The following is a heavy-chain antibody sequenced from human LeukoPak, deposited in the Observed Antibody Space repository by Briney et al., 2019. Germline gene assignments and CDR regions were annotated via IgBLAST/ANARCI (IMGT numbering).Heavy chain of an antibody. V-gene: IGHV3-21*01. CDR3: ARGAYGSGTNAFDI. D-gene: IGHD3-10*01. J-gene: IGHJ3*02. Sequence: GGSLRLSCAASGFTFSSYSMNWVRQAPGKGLEWVSSISSSSSYIYYADSVKGRFIISRDNAKNSLYLQMNSLRAEDTAVYYCARGAYGSGTNAFDIWGQGTMVTVSS. CDR2: ISSSSSYI. CDR1: GFTFSSYS.